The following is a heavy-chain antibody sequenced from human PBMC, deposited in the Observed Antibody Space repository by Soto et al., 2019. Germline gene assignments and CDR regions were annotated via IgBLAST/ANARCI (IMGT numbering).Heavy chain of an antibody. Sequence: QLQLQESGSGLVKPSQTLSLTCAVSGGSISSGGYSCSWIRQPPGKGLEWIGYIYHSGNTYYNPSLKRRVTISVDRAKNQFSLTLSSVTAADTAVYYCARGPPHHYWGQGTLVTVSS. CDR3: ARGPPHHY. J-gene: IGHJ4*02. CDR1: GGSISSGGYS. V-gene: IGHV4-30-2*01. CDR2: IYHSGNT.